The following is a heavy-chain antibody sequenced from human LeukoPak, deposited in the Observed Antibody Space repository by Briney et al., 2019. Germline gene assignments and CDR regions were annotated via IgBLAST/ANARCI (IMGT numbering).Heavy chain of an antibody. Sequence: SETLSLTCAVYGGSFSGYYWSWIRQPPGKGLEWIGEINHSGSTNYNPSLKSRVTISVDTSKNQFSLKLSSVTAADTAVYYYARSSGDSSGYYYGYWGQGTLVTVSS. CDR3: ARSSGDSSGYYYGY. V-gene: IGHV4-34*01. D-gene: IGHD3-22*01. CDR2: INHSGST. J-gene: IGHJ4*02. CDR1: GGSFSGYY.